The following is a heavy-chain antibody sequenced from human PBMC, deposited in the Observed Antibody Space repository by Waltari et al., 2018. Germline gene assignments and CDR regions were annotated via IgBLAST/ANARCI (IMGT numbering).Heavy chain of an antibody. J-gene: IGHJ4*02. CDR2: IKQDGSER. D-gene: IGHD3-3*01. V-gene: IGHV3-7*01. Sequence: VQPGGSLRLSCEVSGFTFSSYWMSWVRQSPGKGLEWVASIKQDGSERYFVDSVKGRFTVARDNVKDFLFLHMNSPRAGDTGVYGCARYKYYDLWKGYCRGYYLDHWGQGTLVTVSS. CDR1: GFTFSSYW. CDR3: ARYKYYDLWKGYCRGYYLDH.